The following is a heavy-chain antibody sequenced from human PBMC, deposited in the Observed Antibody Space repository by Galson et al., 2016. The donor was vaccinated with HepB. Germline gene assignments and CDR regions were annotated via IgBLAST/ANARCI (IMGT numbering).Heavy chain of an antibody. CDR3: ARQLRTMLKAFDI. CDR2: IWHDGSNK. CDR1: GFTFSSYG. V-gene: IGHV3-33*01. D-gene: IGHD3-10*02. Sequence: SLRLSCAASGFTFSSYGMHWVRQAPGKGLEWVALIWHDGSNKYYVDSVKGRFTISRDNSRDTLYLQMDSLRAEDTAVYYCARQLRTMLKAFDIWGQGTMVTVSS. J-gene: IGHJ3*02.